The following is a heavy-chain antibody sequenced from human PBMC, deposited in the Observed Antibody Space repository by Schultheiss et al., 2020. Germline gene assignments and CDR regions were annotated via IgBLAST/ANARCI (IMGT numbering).Heavy chain of an antibody. CDR2: IYWNDDK. Sequence: SGPTLVKPTQTLTLTCTFSGFSLSTSGMCVSWIRQPPGKALEWLALIYWNDDKRYSPSLKSRLTITKDTSKNQVVLTMTNMDPVDTATYYCARIRAIGYPQYYYYYGMDVWGQGTTVTVSS. D-gene: IGHD3-22*01. CDR3: ARIRAIGYPQYYYYYGMDV. CDR1: GFSLSTSGMC. V-gene: IGHV2-5*08. J-gene: IGHJ6*02.